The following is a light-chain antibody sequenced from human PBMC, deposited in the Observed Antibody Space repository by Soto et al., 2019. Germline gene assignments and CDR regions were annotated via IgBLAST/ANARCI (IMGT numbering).Light chain of an antibody. J-gene: IGKJ1*01. CDR1: QSVSSN. CDR2: GAS. V-gene: IGKV3-15*01. CDR3: QQYNNWPSTWT. Sequence: EIVMTQSPATLSVSPGERATLSCRAGQSVSSNLAWYQQKPGQAPRLLIYGASTRATGIPARFSGSGSGTEFTLSISSLQSEDFAVYYCQQYNNWPSTWTFGQGTKVDI.